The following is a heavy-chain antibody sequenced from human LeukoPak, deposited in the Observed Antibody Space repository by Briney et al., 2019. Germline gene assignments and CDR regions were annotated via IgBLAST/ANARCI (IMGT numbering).Heavy chain of an antibody. J-gene: IGHJ4*02. Sequence: SETLSLTCSVSGVSISAYYWSWIRQPPGKGLEWIGEINHSGSTNYNPSLKSRVTMSVDTSKNQFSLKLSSVTAADTAVYYCARGRGYCSGGSCYGRRVVDYWGQGTLVTVSS. V-gene: IGHV4-34*01. CDR1: GVSISAYY. CDR2: INHSGST. CDR3: ARGRGYCSGGSCYGRRVVDY. D-gene: IGHD2-15*01.